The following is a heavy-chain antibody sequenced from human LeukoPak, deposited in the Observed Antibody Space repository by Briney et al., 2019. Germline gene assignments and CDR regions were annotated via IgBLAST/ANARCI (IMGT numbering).Heavy chain of an antibody. CDR2: IYTSGST. J-gene: IGHJ4*02. V-gene: IGHV4-61*02. CDR3: ARAQRNGDTAMAIPFDY. Sequence: PSQTLSLTCTVSGGSISSGSYYWSWIRQPAGKGLEWIGRIYTSGSTNYNPSLKSRVTISVDTSKNQFSLKLSSVTAADTAVYYCARAQRNGDTAMAIPFDYWGQGTLVTVSS. CDR1: GGSISSGSYY. D-gene: IGHD5-18*01.